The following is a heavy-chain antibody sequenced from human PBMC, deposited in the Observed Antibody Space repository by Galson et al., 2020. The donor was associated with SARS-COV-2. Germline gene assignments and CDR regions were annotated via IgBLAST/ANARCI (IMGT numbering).Heavy chain of an antibody. CDR1: GYTFTSYG. V-gene: IGHV1-18*01. D-gene: IGHD1-7*01. Sequence: ASVKVSCKASGYTFTSYGITWVRQAPGQGLEWMGWISAYNGNTNYAQKFQGRVTMTTDTSTSTAYMELRSLRSDDTAVYYCAKSPGTTSSCWFDPWGQGTLVTVSS. J-gene: IGHJ5*02. CDR2: ISAYNGNT. CDR3: AKSPGTTSSCWFDP.